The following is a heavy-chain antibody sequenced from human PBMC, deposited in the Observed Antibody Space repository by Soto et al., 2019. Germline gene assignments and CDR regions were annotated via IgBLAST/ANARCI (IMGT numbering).Heavy chain of an antibody. J-gene: IGHJ6*03. CDR2: IYPGDSDT. CDR1: GYSFTSYW. D-gene: IGHD4-17*01. V-gene: IGHV5-51*01. CDR3: ARVPSTEYYYYYMDV. Sequence: PVESLKISCKGSGYSFTSYWIGWVRQMPGKGLEWMGIIYPGDSDTRYSPSFQGQVTISADKSISTAYLQWSSLKASDTAMYYCARVPSTEYYYYYMDVWGKGTTVTVSS.